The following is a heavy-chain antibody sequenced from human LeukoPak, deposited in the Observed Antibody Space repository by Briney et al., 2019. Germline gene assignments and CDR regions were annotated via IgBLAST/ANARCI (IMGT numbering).Heavy chain of an antibody. D-gene: IGHD1-14*01. CDR1: GFTFSSYS. CDR2: ISSSSSYI. Sequence: KPGGSLRLSCAASGFTFSSYSMNWVRQAPGKGLEWVSSISSSSSYIYYADSVKGRFTISRDNAKNSLYLQMHSLRAEDTAVYYCATPAPEGQDAFDIWGQGTMVTVSS. J-gene: IGHJ3*02. V-gene: IGHV3-21*01. CDR3: ATPAPEGQDAFDI.